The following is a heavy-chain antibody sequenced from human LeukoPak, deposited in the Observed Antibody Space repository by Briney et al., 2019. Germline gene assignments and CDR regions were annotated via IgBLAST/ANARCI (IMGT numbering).Heavy chain of an antibody. CDR2: INHSGST. J-gene: IGHJ5*02. CDR1: GGSFNNKDYY. CDR3: ARGPLRSGYYRPNWFDP. Sequence: SETLSLTCNVSGGSFNNKDYYWGWIRQPPGTGLEWIGEINHSGSTNYNPSLKSRVTISVDTSKNQFSLKLSSVTAADTAVYYCARGPLRSGYYRPNWFDPWGQGTLVTVSS. V-gene: IGHV4-34*01. D-gene: IGHD3-3*01.